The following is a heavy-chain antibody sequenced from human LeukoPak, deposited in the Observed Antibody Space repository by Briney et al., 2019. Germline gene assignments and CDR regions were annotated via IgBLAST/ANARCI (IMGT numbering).Heavy chain of an antibody. J-gene: IGHJ4*02. Sequence: QSGGSLSLSCAASGFTFSSYWMSWVRQAPGKGLEWVANIKQDGSEKYYVDSVKGRFTISRNNAKNSLYLQMNSLRAEDTAVYYCARVKDPIFGVLFFGGQGTLVTVSS. D-gene: IGHD3-3*01. CDR2: IKQDGSEK. CDR1: GFTFSSYW. V-gene: IGHV3-7*01. CDR3: ARVKDPIFGVLFF.